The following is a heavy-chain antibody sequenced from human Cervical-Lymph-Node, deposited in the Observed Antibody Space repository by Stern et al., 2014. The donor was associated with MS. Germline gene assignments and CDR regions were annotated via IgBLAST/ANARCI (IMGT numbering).Heavy chain of an antibody. D-gene: IGHD3-3*01. CDR3: ARVYDFWSGFVSYFDY. CDR2: ISPYNGNT. Sequence: VQLVQSGAEVKKPGASVKVSCKASGYTFTSSGISWVRQAPGQGLEWMGWISPYNGNTNYAKKLQGRVTMTTDTSTSTAYMELRSLRSDDTAVYYCARVYDFWSGFVSYFDYWGQGTLVTVSS. CDR1: GYTFTSSG. J-gene: IGHJ4*02. V-gene: IGHV1-18*04.